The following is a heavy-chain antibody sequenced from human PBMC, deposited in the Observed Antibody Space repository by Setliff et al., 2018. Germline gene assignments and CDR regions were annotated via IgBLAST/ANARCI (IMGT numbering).Heavy chain of an antibody. Sequence: LKISCAASGFTFSDYSMNWVRQAPGKGLQWVSYISSASRTIHYADSVKGRFSISRENAMNSLYLQMNSLRADDTAVYYCARQRYYDTTGKAFDIWGQGTMVTVSS. CDR3: ARQRYYDTTGKAFDI. CDR2: ISSASRTI. V-gene: IGHV3-48*04. J-gene: IGHJ3*02. CDR1: GFTFSDYS. D-gene: IGHD3-22*01.